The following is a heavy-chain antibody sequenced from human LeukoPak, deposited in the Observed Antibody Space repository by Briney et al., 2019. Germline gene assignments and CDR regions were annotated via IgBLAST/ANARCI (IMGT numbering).Heavy chain of an antibody. V-gene: IGHV3-23*01. CDR1: GFTFSSYA. Sequence: PGGSLKLSCAASGFTFSSYAMSWVRQAPGKGLEWVSAISGSGGSTYYADSVKGRFTISRDNSKNTLYLQMNSLRAEDTAVYYCANGRDDYDHFDYWGQGTLVTVSS. D-gene: IGHD4-17*01. CDR3: ANGRDDYDHFDY. CDR2: ISGSGGST. J-gene: IGHJ4*02.